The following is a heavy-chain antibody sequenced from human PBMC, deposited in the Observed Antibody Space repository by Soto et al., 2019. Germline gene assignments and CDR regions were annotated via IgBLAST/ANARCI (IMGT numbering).Heavy chain of an antibody. Sequence: GGSLRLSCAASGFIFSSYWMSWVRQAPGRGLEWVANIKQDGSEKYYLDSVKGRFTISRDNAKTSLYLLMNSLRAEDTAVYYCTRDLNRDWNYGESWGQGTLVTVSS. CDR2: IKQDGSEK. J-gene: IGHJ5*02. V-gene: IGHV3-7*03. CDR1: GFIFSSYW. D-gene: IGHD1-7*01. CDR3: TRDLNRDWNYGES.